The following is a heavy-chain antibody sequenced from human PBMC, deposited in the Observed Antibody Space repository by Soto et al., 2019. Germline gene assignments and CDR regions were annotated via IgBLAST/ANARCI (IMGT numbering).Heavy chain of an antibody. CDR1: GYNFTTYA. J-gene: IGHJ4*02. CDR3: ARGGGTYNDY. V-gene: IGHV1-3*01. Sequence: QVQVVQSGAEVKKPGASVKVSCKASGYNFTTYAIHWVRQAPGQRLEWMGWINAGNGNTKYSQKFQDRVTISRDTSANTVYMELRRLRSEDTAMYYCARGGGTYNDYWGQETLVTVSS. CDR2: INAGNGNT. D-gene: IGHD3-16*01.